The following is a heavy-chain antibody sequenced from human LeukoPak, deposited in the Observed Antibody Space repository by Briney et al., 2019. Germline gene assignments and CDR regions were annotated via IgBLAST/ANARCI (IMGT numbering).Heavy chain of an antibody. Sequence: PGGSLRLSCAASGFTFSSYEMNWVRQAPGKGLEWVSYISSSGSTIYYADSVKGRFTIPRDNAKNSLYLQMNSLRAEDTAVYYCARDSIVATTPLDYWGQGTLVTVSS. J-gene: IGHJ4*02. V-gene: IGHV3-48*03. CDR1: GFTFSSYE. CDR2: ISSSGSTI. D-gene: IGHD5-12*01. CDR3: ARDSIVATTPLDY.